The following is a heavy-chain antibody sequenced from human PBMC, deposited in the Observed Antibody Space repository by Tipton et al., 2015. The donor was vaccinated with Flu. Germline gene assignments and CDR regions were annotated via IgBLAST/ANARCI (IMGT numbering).Heavy chain of an antibody. Sequence: TLSLTCAVSGYSIISGYYWGWIRQPPGKGLEWIGSINHSGTTYYNPSLKSRVTISVDTSKNQFSLKLTSVTAADTAVYYCARDRWEYIRGFDSWGQGTLVTVSP. D-gene: IGHD2/OR15-2a*01. J-gene: IGHJ5*01. V-gene: IGHV4-38-2*02. CDR1: GYSIISGYY. CDR3: ARDRWEYIRGFDS. CDR2: INHSGTT.